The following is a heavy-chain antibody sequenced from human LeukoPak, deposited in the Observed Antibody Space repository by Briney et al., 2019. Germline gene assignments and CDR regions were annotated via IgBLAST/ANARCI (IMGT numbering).Heavy chain of an antibody. J-gene: IGHJ6*02. D-gene: IGHD1-26*01. Sequence: GASVKVSCKASGGTFSSYAISWVRQAPGQGLEWMGGIIPIFGTANYAQKFQGRVTITADESTSTAYMELSSLRSEDTAVYYCASYSGSYPMAYYYYYYGMDVWGQGTTVTVSS. V-gene: IGHV1-69*13. CDR2: IIPIFGTA. CDR1: GGTFSSYA. CDR3: ASYSGSYPMAYYYYYYGMDV.